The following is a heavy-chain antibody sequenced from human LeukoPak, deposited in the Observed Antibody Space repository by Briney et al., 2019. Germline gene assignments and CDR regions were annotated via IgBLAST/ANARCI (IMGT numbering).Heavy chain of an antibody. CDR3: ARGYNYYDSSGYSGDDY. J-gene: IGHJ4*02. Sequence: ASVKVSCKASGYTFTSYDINWVRQATGQGLEWMGWMNPNSGNTGCAQKFQGRVTMTRNTSISTAYMELSSLRSEDTAVYYCARGYNYYDSSGYSGDDYWGQGTLVTVSS. CDR2: MNPNSGNT. D-gene: IGHD3-22*01. V-gene: IGHV1-8*01. CDR1: GYTFTSYD.